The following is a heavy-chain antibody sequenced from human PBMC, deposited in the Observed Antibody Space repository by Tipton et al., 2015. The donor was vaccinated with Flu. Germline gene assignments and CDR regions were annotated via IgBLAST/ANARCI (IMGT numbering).Heavy chain of an antibody. Sequence: SLRLSCEASGFTFRTYWMNWVRQAPGKGLEWVANINQDGSEKNYVDSVKGRFSISRDNAKNSLYLQMNSLRAEDTAVYYCARWRPGYGFGLFDFWGQGTLVTVSS. CDR2: INQDGSEK. V-gene: IGHV3-7*01. CDR1: GFTFRTYW. CDR3: ARWRPGYGFGLFDF. D-gene: IGHD5-18*01. J-gene: IGHJ4*02.